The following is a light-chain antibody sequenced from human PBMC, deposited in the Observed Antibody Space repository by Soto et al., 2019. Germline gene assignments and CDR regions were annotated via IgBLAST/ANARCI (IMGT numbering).Light chain of an antibody. J-gene: IGLJ1*01. V-gene: IGLV2-14*01. CDR2: DVS. Sequence: QAALTQPASVSGSPGQSITISCTGTSSDVGGYNYFSWYQQHPGKAPKLMIYDVSKRPSGVSNRCSGAKSGNTASLTISGLQAEDEAYYYCSSDTSSSIVFGTGTKLTVL. CDR3: SSDTSSSIV. CDR1: SSDVGGYNY.